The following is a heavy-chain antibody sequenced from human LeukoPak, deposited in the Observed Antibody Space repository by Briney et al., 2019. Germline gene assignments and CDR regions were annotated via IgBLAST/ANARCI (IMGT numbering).Heavy chain of an antibody. J-gene: IGHJ3*02. V-gene: IGHV3-21*01. CDR2: ISSSSSYI. CDR1: GFTFSSYC. D-gene: IGHD3-10*01. Sequence: GGSLRLSCAPSGFTFSSYCMNWVRQAPGKGLEWVSSISSSSSYIYYADSVKGRFTISRDNAKNSLYLQMNSLRAEDTAVYYCARDLSMDDAFDIWGQGTMVTVSS. CDR3: ARDLSMDDAFDI.